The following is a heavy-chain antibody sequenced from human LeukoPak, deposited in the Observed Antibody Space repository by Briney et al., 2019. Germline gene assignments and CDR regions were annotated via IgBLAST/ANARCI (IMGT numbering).Heavy chain of an antibody. CDR2: ISWNSGSK. CDR3: AKDTLDY. Sequence: TGGSLRLSCAASGFTFDDYAMHWVRQAPGKGLEWVSGISWNSGSKGYADSVKGRFTISRDNAKNSLYLQMNSLRAEDTAVYYCAKDTLDYWGQGTLVTVSS. J-gene: IGHJ4*02. CDR1: GFTFDDYA. V-gene: IGHV3-9*01.